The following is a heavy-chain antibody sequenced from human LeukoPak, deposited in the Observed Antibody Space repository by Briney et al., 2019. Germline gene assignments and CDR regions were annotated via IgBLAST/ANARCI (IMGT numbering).Heavy chain of an antibody. CDR1: GGSISSSSYY. D-gene: IGHD2-2*01. CDR2: IYYSGST. CDR3: ARLEDIVVVPAAMGGWFDP. V-gene: IGHV4-39*01. J-gene: IGHJ5*02. Sequence: KPSETLSLTCTVSGGSISSSSYYWGWIRQPPGKGLEWIGSIYYSGSTYYNPSLKSRVTISVDTSKNQFSLKLSSVTAADTAVYYCARLEDIVVVPAAMGGWFDPWGQGTLITVSS.